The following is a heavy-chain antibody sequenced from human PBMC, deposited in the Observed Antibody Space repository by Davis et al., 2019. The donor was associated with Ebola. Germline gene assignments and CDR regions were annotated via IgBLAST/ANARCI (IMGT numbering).Heavy chain of an antibody. CDR3: ARGFRDYSWGSYRYTGWFVP. D-gene: IGHD3-16*02. CDR1: GGSFSGYY. Sequence: SETLSLTCAVYGGSFSGYYWSWIRQPPGKGLEWIGEINHSGSTNYNPPLKSRVTISVDTSKNQFSLKLSSVTAADTAVYYCARGFRDYSWGSYRYTGWFVPWGQGTLVTVSS. CDR2: INHSGST. V-gene: IGHV4-34*01. J-gene: IGHJ5*02.